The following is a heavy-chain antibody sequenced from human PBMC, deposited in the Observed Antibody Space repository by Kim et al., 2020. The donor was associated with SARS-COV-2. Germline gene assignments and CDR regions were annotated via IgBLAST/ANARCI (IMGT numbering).Heavy chain of an antibody. Sequence: SETLSLTCAVYGGSFSGYYWSWIRQPPGKGLEWIGEINHSGSTNYNPSLKSRVTISVDTSKNQFSLKLSSVTAADTAVYYCARGPLGYYYYYYGMDVWGQGTTVTVSS. D-gene: IGHD3-10*01. CDR1: GGSFSGYY. CDR3: ARGPLGYYYYYYGMDV. V-gene: IGHV4-34*01. J-gene: IGHJ6*02. CDR2: INHSGST.